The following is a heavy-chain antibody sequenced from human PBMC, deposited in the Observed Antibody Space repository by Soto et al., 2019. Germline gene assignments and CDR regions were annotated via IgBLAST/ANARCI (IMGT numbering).Heavy chain of an antibody. CDR1: GFVFRSYE. CDR2: IGGSGSPV. V-gene: IGHV3-48*03. J-gene: IGHJ4*02. CDR3: ARGRSGPYRTIDS. Sequence: EVELVESGGGLAQPGGSLRLSCTASGFVFRSYEMYWVRQAPGKGLEWISYIGGSGSPVFYADSVKGRITISRDNAKNSLFLQMNSLRADDTSMYYCARGRSGPYRTIDSWGQGTLVIVSS. D-gene: IGHD6-19*01.